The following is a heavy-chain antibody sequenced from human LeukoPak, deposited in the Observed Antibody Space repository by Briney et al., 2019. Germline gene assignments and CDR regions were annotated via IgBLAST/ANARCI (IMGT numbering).Heavy chain of an antibody. J-gene: IGHJ4*02. V-gene: IGHV4-38-2*02. Sequence: PSETLSLTCTVSGYSISSGYYWGWIRQPPGKGLEWIGSIYPSGTTYYNPSLKSRVTISVDTSKNQFSLKLSSVTAADTAVYYCARGQLGDPFDYWGQGTLVTVSS. D-gene: IGHD2-21*02. CDR1: GYSISSGYY. CDR2: IYPSGTT. CDR3: ARGQLGDPFDY.